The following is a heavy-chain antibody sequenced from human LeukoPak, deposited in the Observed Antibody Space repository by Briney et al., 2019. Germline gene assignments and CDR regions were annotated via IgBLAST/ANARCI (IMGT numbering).Heavy chain of an antibody. CDR1: GFSFSSYA. V-gene: IGHV3-30*04. J-gene: IGHJ5*02. Sequence: GGSLRLSCAASGFSFSSYAMHWVRQAPGKGLEWGAVISYDGSNKYYADSVKGRFTISRDNSKNTLYLQMNSLRAEDTAVYYCARAIWFGELFDWFDPWGQGTLVTVSS. D-gene: IGHD3-10*01. CDR3: ARAIWFGELFDWFDP. CDR2: ISYDGSNK.